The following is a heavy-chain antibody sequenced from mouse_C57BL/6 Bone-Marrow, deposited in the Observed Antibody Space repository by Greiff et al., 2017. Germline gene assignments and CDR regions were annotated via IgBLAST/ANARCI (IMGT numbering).Heavy chain of an antibody. Sequence: DVKLVESGGDLVKPGGSLKLSCAASGFTFSSYGMSWVRQTPDKRLEWVATISSGGSYTYYPDSVKGRFTISRDNAKNTLYLQMSSLKSEDTAMYYCARQNSNYVYWYFDVWGTGTTVTVSS. CDR1: GFTFSSYG. CDR2: ISSGGSYT. D-gene: IGHD2-5*01. J-gene: IGHJ1*03. V-gene: IGHV5-6*02. CDR3: ARQNSNYVYWYFDV.